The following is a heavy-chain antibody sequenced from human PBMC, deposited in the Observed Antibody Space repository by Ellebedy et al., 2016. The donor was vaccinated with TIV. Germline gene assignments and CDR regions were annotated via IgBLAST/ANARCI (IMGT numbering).Heavy chain of an antibody. V-gene: IGHV4-59*01. CDR3: ASGRWLPLPGS. J-gene: IGHJ5*02. CDR2: IHYTGST. D-gene: IGHD5-24*01. CDR1: GGSISGFY. Sequence: MPGGSLRLSCTVSGGSISGFYWSWIRQPPGKGLEWIGYIHYTGSTNYNPSLKSRVTISVDTSKNQVSLKLSSVTAADTAVYYCASGRWLPLPGSWGQGTLVTVSS.